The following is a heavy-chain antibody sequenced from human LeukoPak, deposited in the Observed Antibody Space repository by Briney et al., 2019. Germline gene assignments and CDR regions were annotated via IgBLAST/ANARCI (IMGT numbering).Heavy chain of an antibody. CDR1: GFTFDDYA. CDR2: ISWNSGSI. J-gene: IGHJ2*01. V-gene: IGHV3-9*01. CDR3: AKDPGYGPEGAQGYFDL. D-gene: IGHD4-17*01. Sequence: GGSLRLSCAASGFTFDDYAMHWVRQAPGKGLEWVSGISWNSGSIGYADSVKGRFTISRDNAKNSLYLQMNSLRAEDTALYYCAKDPGYGPEGAQGYFDLWGRGTLVTVSS.